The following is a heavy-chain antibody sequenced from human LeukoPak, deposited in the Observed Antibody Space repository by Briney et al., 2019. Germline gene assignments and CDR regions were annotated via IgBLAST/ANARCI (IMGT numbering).Heavy chain of an antibody. D-gene: IGHD6-13*01. CDR1: GYTFTSYD. CDR2: MNPNSGNT. V-gene: IGHV1-8*01. CDR3: ARAGYSSSWGLYYYYYGMDV. Sequence: ASVKVSCKASGYTFTSYDINWVRQATGQGLEWMGWMNPNSGNTGYAQKFQGRVTMTRNTSISTAYMELSSLRSEDTAVYYCARAGYSSSWGLYYYYYGMDVWGQGTTVTVSS. J-gene: IGHJ6*02.